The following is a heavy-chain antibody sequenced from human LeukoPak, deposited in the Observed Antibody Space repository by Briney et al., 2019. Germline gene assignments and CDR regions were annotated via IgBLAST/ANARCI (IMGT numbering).Heavy chain of an antibody. D-gene: IGHD7-27*01. CDR3: ARDPAWGAIDY. CDR2: MNEDGSGT. Sequence: GGSLRLSCAVSGFSIRSSWMSWVRQTPGKGLERVADMNEDGSGTYYVDSVKGRFTVSRDNAKNSLYLQMSSLRAEDTAVYYCARDPAWGAIDYWGQGTLVTVSS. J-gene: IGHJ4*02. CDR1: GFSIRSSW. V-gene: IGHV3-7*01.